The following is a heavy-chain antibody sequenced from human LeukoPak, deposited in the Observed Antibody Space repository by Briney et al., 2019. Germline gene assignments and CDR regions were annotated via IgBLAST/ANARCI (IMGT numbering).Heavy chain of an antibody. CDR3: ARGELWFGDV. D-gene: IGHD3-10*01. J-gene: IGHJ6*04. CDR2: IKQDGSEK. V-gene: IGHV3-7*01. CDR1: GFTFSSYE. Sequence: GGSLRLSCAASGFTFSSYEMSWVRQAPGKGLEWVANIKQDGSEKYYVDSVKGRFTISRDNAKNSLYLQMNSLRAEDTAVYYCARGELWFGDVWGKGTTVTVSS.